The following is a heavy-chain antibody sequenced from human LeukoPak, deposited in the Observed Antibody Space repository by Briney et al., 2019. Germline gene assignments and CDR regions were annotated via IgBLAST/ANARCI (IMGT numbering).Heavy chain of an antibody. CDR2: IKEDGSEQ. V-gene: IGHV3-7*01. J-gene: IGHJ5*02. CDR1: GFTFSDYW. CDR3: ARDMTTNSRPWFDP. Sequence: GGSLRLSCVASGFTFSDYWLSWVRQAPGKGLEWVAKIKEDGSEQIYLGSVRGRFTISRDNAKDSLYLQMNRLRVEETGVYYCARDMTTNSRPWFDPLGQGALAAVSS. D-gene: IGHD4-23*01.